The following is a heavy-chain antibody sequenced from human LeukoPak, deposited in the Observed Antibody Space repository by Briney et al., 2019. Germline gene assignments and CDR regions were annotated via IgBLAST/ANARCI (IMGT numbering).Heavy chain of an antibody. D-gene: IGHD6-13*01. J-gene: IGHJ4*02. CDR3: ASSGYSSSWALDY. CDR2: IYYSGST. V-gene: IGHV4-59*08. CDR1: GGSISSYY. Sequence: SETLSLTCTVSGGSISSYYWSWIRQPPGKGLEWIGYIYYSGSTNYNPPLKSRVTISVDTSKNQFSLKLSSVTAADTAVYYCASSGYSSSWALDYWGQGTLVTVSS.